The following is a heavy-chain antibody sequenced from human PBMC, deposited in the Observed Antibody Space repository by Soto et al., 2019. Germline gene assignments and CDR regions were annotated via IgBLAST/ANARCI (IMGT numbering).Heavy chain of an antibody. Sequence: GSLRLSCAASGFTFSDYYMSWIRQAPGKGLEWVSYISSSGSTIYYADSVKGRFTISRDNAKNSLYLQMNSLRAEDTAVYYCARVDGAIVVVPAAIHFDYWGQGTLVTVSS. J-gene: IGHJ4*02. CDR1: GFTFSDYY. V-gene: IGHV3-11*01. CDR2: ISSSGSTI. CDR3: ARVDGAIVVVPAAIHFDY. D-gene: IGHD2-2*01.